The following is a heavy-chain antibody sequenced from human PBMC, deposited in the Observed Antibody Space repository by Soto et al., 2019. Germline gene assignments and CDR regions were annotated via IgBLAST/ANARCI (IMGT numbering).Heavy chain of an antibody. Sequence: GGSLRLSCAASGFTLTKASMSWVRQAPGKGLEWVGHIKSKAEGGATDYTSTVKGRFIVSRDVSRNTLYLQLNSLKTEDTAVYYCTTAPFSFITLPGTSFLIGMDVWGQGTTVTVSS. J-gene: IGHJ6*02. CDR3: TTAPFSFITLPGTSFLIGMDV. CDR1: GFTLTKAS. V-gene: IGHV3-15*01. D-gene: IGHD3-10*01. CDR2: IKSKAEGGAT.